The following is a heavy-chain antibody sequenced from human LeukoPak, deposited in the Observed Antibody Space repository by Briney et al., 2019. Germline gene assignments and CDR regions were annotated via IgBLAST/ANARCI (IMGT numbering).Heavy chain of an antibody. Sequence: PSQTLSLTCTVSSGSISSGDYYWSWIRQPPGKGLEWIGYISSSGTTYYNPSLRSRITISVDSSKSQFSLNLSSVTASDTAVYYCAGVGNGGYGGFDYWGQGTLVTVSS. CDR3: AGVGNGGYGGFDY. J-gene: IGHJ4*02. V-gene: IGHV4-30-4*01. D-gene: IGHD5-12*01. CDR1: SGSISSGDYY. CDR2: ISSSGTT.